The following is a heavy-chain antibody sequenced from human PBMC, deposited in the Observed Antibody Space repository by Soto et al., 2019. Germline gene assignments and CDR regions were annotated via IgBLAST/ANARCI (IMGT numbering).Heavy chain of an antibody. CDR1: GFAFGTYG. Sequence: QVQLVESGGGVVQPRRSLRLSCAASGFAFGTYGMHWVRQAPGKGLEWVAVTSYDGSKKYYADSVKGRFTISRDNSNNTVYLQMNSLRLEDTAIYYYAKDRGLADPHYYGLDVWGQGTTVAVSS. J-gene: IGHJ6*02. CDR2: TSYDGSKK. D-gene: IGHD3-10*01. V-gene: IGHV3-30*18. CDR3: AKDRGLADPHYYGLDV.